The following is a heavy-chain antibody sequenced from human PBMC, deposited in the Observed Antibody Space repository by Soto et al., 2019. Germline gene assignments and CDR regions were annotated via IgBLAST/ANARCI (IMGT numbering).Heavy chain of an antibody. J-gene: IGHJ4*02. CDR2: IIPIFATV. Sequence: QVQLVQSGSEVKKPGSSVKVSCKASGGSFSSNPISWVRQAPGQGLEWMAGIIPIFATVHYAQKFQGRVTITADESTSTAYMELTSIRSVDTAVYFCARGGRGYSSAPRYYFDYWGQGTLVTVSS. V-gene: IGHV1-69*01. CDR1: GGSFSSNP. CDR3: ARGGRGYSSAPRYYFDY. D-gene: IGHD5-18*01.